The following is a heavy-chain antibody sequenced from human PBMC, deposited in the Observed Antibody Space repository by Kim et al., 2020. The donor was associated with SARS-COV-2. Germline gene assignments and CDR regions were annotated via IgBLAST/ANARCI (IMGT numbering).Heavy chain of an antibody. CDR3: TSEYSSSWAEY. Sequence: GGSLRLSCAASGFTFSSFAMHWVRQAPGKGLEWVALISDDGSIKHYADSVKGRFTISRDNSKSTLYLQMNSLTAEDTAVYYCTSEYSSSWAEYWGQGTLV. D-gene: IGHD6-13*01. V-gene: IGHV3-30-3*01. CDR1: GFTFSSFA. J-gene: IGHJ4*02. CDR2: ISDDGSIK.